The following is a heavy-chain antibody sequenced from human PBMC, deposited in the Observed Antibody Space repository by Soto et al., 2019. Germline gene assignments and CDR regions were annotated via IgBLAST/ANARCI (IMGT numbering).Heavy chain of an antibody. CDR1: GGTFSRYA. D-gene: IGHD2-2*01. CDR3: ARDNGDCSSTSCYRSAFDI. J-gene: IGHJ3*02. V-gene: IGHV1-69*13. Sequence: GASVKVSCKGAGGTFSRYAISWGRQAPGQGLEWMGGIIPIFGTANYAQKFQGRVTITADESTSTAYMELSSLRSEDTAVYYCARDNGDCSSTSCYRSAFDIWGQGTMVTV. CDR2: IIPIFGTA.